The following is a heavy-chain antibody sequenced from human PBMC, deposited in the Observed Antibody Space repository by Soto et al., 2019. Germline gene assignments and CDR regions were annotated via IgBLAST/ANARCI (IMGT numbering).Heavy chain of an antibody. CDR3: AIFYHPFYY. J-gene: IGHJ4*02. D-gene: IGHD3-16*02. Sequence: ASVKLSCKASGYTFTSYCITWVRQAPGQGLEWMGWISAYNGNTNYAQKLQGRVTMTTDTSTRTAYMELRSLRSDDTAIYYCAIFYHPFYYWGQGTLVTVSS. CDR2: ISAYNGNT. V-gene: IGHV1-18*01. CDR1: GYTFTSYC.